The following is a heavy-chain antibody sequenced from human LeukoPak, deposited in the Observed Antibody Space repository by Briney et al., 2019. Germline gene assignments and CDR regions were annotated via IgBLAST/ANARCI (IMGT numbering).Heavy chain of an antibody. V-gene: IGHV3-21*01. CDR1: GFTFSSYS. J-gene: IGHJ4*02. D-gene: IGHD3-10*01. Sequence: GGSLRLSCAASGFTFSSYSMNWVRQAPGKGLEWVSSISSSSSYIYYADSVKGRFTISRDNAKNSLFLQMNCLRAEDTAVYYCARGDEHYYGSGSTTENDYWGQGTLVTVSS. CDR2: ISSSSSYI. CDR3: ARGDEHYYGSGSTTENDY.